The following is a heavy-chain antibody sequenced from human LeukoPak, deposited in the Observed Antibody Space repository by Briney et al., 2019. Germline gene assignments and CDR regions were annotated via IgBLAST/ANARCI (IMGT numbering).Heavy chain of an antibody. CDR2: ISDSGGST. J-gene: IGHJ4*02. Sequence: PGGSLRLSCAASGFTFSSYAMSWVRQAPGKGLEWVSAISDSGGSTYYADSMKDRFTISRDNSKNTLYLQMNSLRAEDTALYYCAKFGAGYSSSWYSHWGQGTLVTVSS. CDR1: GFTFSSYA. D-gene: IGHD6-13*01. V-gene: IGHV3-23*01. CDR3: AKFGAGYSSSWYSH.